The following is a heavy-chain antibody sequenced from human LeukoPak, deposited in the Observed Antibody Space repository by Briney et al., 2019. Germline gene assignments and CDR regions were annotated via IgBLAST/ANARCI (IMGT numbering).Heavy chain of an antibody. CDR3: ARVPRGIFLAADN. CDR2: INHSGST. J-gene: IGHJ4*02. V-gene: IGHV4-34*01. D-gene: IGHD3-3*01. CDR1: GGSFSGYY. Sequence: SETLSLTCAVYGGSFSGYYWSWIRQPPGKGLEWIGEINHSGSTNYNPSLKSRVTISVDTSKNQFSLKLSSVTAADTAVYYCARVPRGIFLAADNWGQGTLVTVSS.